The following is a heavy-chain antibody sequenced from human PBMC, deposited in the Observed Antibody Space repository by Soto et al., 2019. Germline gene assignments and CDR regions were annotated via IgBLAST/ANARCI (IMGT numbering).Heavy chain of an antibody. CDR1: GFIIPCCA. V-gene: IGHV3-30*01. CDR2: IGADGTHK. CDR3: ARDVRVGEPDYFDD. Sequence: QVRLVESGGGVVQPGRSLRLSCAASGFIIPCCAIHWIRQSPVKGLEWVAVIGADGTHKYYGDSVQGRFTISRDTSQNMVFLQMDSLTAEDTALYYCARDVRVGEPDYFDDWGQGTLVSVSS. D-gene: IGHD1-26*01. J-gene: IGHJ4*02.